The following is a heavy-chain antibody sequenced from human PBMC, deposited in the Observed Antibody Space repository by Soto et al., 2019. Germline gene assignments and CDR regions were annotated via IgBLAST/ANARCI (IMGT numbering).Heavy chain of an antibody. CDR2: INHSGST. CDR1: GGSFSGYY. Sequence: QVQLQQWGAGLLKPSETLSLTCAVYGGSFSGYYWSWIRQPPRKGLEWIGEINHSGSTNYNPSLKSRVTISVDTSKNQFSLKLSSVTAADTAVYYCARGGLRLWPYYYYYGMDVWGQGTTVTVSS. D-gene: IGHD3-10*01. CDR3: ARGGLRLWPYYYYYGMDV. V-gene: IGHV4-34*01. J-gene: IGHJ6*02.